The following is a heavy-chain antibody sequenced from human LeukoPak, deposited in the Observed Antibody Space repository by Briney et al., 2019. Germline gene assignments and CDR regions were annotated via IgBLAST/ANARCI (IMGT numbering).Heavy chain of an antibody. V-gene: IGHV3-53*01. CDR1: GFTVITND. CDR2: LYSDGNT. J-gene: IGHJ4*02. CDR3: ARGVEPLAANTLAY. D-gene: IGHD1-14*01. Sequence: GGSLRLSCAASGFTVITNDMAWVRQAPGKGLEWVSVLYSDGNTKYADSVQGRFTISRDNSKNTLYLEMNSLGPDDTAVYYCARGVEPLAANTLAYWGQGTLVTVSS.